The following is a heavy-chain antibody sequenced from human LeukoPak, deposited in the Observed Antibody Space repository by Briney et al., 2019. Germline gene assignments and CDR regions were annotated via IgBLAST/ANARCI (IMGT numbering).Heavy chain of an antibody. D-gene: IGHD2-21*01. J-gene: IGHJ4*02. Sequence: ASVKVSCKASGGTFSSYAISWVRQAPGQGLEWMGGIIPIFGTANYAQKFQGRVTITTDESTSTAYMELSSLRSEDTAVYYCATAVPYCGGDCYSVLDYWGQGTLVTVSS. V-gene: IGHV1-69*05. CDR1: GGTFSSYA. CDR3: ATAVPYCGGDCYSVLDY. CDR2: IIPIFGTA.